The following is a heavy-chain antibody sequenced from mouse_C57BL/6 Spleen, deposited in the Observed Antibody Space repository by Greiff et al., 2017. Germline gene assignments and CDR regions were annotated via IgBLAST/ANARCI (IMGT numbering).Heavy chain of an antibody. V-gene: IGHV1-53*01. CDR2: INPSNGGT. CDR3: ARGHYGSSRYYFDY. D-gene: IGHD1-1*01. CDR1: GYTFTSYW. Sequence: QVQLQQPGTELVKPGASVKLSCKASGYTFTSYWMHWVKQRPGQGLEWIGNINPSNGGTNYNEKFKSKATLTVDKSSSTAYMQLSSLTSEDSAVYYRARGHYGSSRYYFDYWGQGTTLTVSS. J-gene: IGHJ2*01.